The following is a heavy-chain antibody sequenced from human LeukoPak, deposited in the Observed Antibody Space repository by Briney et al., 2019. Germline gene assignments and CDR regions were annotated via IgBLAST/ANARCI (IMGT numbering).Heavy chain of an antibody. CDR3: ARVSPGVYCSGGSCSNNWFDP. CDR2: IYHSGST. J-gene: IGHJ5*02. CDR1: GGSISSGGYS. Sequence: SQTLSLTCAVSGGSISSGGYSWSWIRQPPGKGLEWIGYIYHSGSTYYNPSLKSRVTISVDRSKNQFSLKLSSVTAADTAVYYCARVSPGVYCSGGSCSNNWFDPWGQGTLVTVSS. V-gene: IGHV4-30-2*01. D-gene: IGHD2-15*01.